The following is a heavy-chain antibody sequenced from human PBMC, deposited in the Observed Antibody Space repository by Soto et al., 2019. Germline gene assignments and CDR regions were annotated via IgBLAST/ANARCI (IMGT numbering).Heavy chain of an antibody. CDR1: GFTFSSYE. D-gene: IGHD5-18*01. Sequence: GGSLRLSCAASGFTFSSYEMNWVRQAPGKGLEWVSYISSSGSTIYYADSVKGRFTISRDNAKNSLYLQMNSLRAEDTAFYYCARAKRYGDHKAFDIWGQGTMVTVSS. CDR2: ISSSGSTI. CDR3: ARAKRYGDHKAFDI. V-gene: IGHV3-48*03. J-gene: IGHJ3*02.